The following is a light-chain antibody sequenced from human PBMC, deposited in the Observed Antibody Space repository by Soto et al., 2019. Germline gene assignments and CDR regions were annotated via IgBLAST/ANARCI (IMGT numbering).Light chain of an antibody. CDR2: GAS. J-gene: IGKJ4*01. CDR3: HQYNSWPPPLT. Sequence: EIVLTQSPATLSLSQGARATLSCRASPSVGSYLAWYQQNPGHAPTLIIYGASSRATGIPDRFSGTGSVTDFTLNISRLEPEDFAGYYCHQYNSWPPPLTFCGATKVDIK. V-gene: IGKV3-11*01. CDR1: PSVGSY.